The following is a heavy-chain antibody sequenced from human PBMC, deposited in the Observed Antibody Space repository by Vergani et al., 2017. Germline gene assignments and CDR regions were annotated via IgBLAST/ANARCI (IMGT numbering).Heavy chain of an antibody. CDR2: ISFDGKKK. Sequence: QVRLVESGGGVVQPGRSLRLSCAASGFSFTSYGMHWVRQPPGKGLEWVATISFDGKKKDYTEAVRGRFTISRDNSQTTVFLQMNSLRADDSAVYYCTKAGQYDSDNFHDSWGQGALVTVAS. D-gene: IGHD3-22*01. J-gene: IGHJ1*01. CDR3: TKAGQYDSDNFHDS. CDR1: GFSFTSYG. V-gene: IGHV3-30*18.